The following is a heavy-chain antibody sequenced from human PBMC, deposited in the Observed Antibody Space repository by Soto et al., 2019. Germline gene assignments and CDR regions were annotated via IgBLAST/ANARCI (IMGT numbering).Heavy chain of an antibody. CDR3: ARVWGGAFDI. CDR2: IYYSGST. D-gene: IGHD3-10*01. J-gene: IGHJ3*02. V-gene: IGHV4-59*01. Sequence: DTLSLTCTVSGGSISSYYWSWIRQPPGKGLEWIGYIYYSGSTNYNPSLKSRVTISVDTSKNQFSLKLSSVTAADTAVYYCARVWGGAFDIWGQGTMVTVSS. CDR1: GGSISSYY.